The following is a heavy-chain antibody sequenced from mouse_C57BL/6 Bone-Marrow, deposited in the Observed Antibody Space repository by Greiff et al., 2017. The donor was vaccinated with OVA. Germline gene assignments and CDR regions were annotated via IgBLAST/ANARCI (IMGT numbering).Heavy chain of an antibody. D-gene: IGHD1-1*01. CDR1: GFTFSSYG. CDR3: ARHGDYYGPVYFDY. Sequence: EVKLMESGGDLVKPGGSLKLSCAASGFTFSSYGMSWVRQTPDKRLEWVATISSGGSYTYYPDSVKGRFTISRDNAKNTLYLQMSSLKSEDTAMYYCARHGDYYGPVYFDYWGQGTTLTVSS. V-gene: IGHV5-6*01. CDR2: ISSGGSYT. J-gene: IGHJ2*01.